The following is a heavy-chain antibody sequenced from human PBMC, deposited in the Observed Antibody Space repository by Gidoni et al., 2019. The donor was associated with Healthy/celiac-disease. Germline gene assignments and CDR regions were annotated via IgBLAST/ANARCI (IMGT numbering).Heavy chain of an antibody. CDR1: GGSLSGYY. CDR3: ARRAGARYCSGGSCYPFDY. Sequence: QLQLQQWAAALLKSSETLSPTCAVYGGSLSGYYWSWSRQPPAKGLKWIAEINHCGRTNYNPSLKSRVTISVDTSKNQFSLRLSSVTAADTAVYSCARRAGARYCSGGSCYPFDYWGQGTLVTVSS. D-gene: IGHD2-15*01. CDR2: INHCGRT. V-gene: IGHV4-34*01. J-gene: IGHJ4*02.